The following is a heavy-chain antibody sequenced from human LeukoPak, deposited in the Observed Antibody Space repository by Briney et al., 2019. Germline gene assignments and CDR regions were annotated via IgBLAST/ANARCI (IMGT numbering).Heavy chain of an antibody. Sequence: GGSLRLSCVASGFTFNDYAMHWVRLAPGKGLEWVSAINWHGNIMAYADSVKGRFTISRDNVKNSLYLQMNGLRADDTAFYYCAKDVGEVAGTGAFDIWGQGTMVTVSS. CDR1: GFTFNDYA. J-gene: IGHJ3*02. V-gene: IGHV3-9*01. D-gene: IGHD6-19*01. CDR2: INWHGNIM. CDR3: AKDVGEVAGTGAFDI.